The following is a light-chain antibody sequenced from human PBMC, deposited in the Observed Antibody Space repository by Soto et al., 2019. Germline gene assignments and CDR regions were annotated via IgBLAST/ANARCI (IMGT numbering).Light chain of an antibody. J-gene: IGLJ2*01. CDR3: QVWDIGSGVA. Sequence: SYVLTQAPSVSVAPGKTATITCGGNNIGSKSVHWYQQKPGQAPVLVIYYDSDRPSGIPERFPGSNSGSTATLTISRVEAGDEADYYCQVWDIGSGVAFGGGTKVTVL. CDR1: NIGSKS. V-gene: IGLV3-21*04. CDR2: YDS.